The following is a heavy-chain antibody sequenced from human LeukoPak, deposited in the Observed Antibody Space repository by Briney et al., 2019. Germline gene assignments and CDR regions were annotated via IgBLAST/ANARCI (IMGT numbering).Heavy chain of an antibody. CDR3: ARDPRPSRGWYDY. CDR2: ISGSGGST. V-gene: IGHV3-23*01. Sequence: QPGGSLRLSCAASGFTFSSYAMSWVRQAPGKGLEWVSAISGSGGSTYYADSVKGRFTISRDNSKNTLYLQMNSLRAEDTAVYYCARDPRPSRGWYDYWGQGTLVTVSS. J-gene: IGHJ4*02. CDR1: GFTFSSYA. D-gene: IGHD6-19*01.